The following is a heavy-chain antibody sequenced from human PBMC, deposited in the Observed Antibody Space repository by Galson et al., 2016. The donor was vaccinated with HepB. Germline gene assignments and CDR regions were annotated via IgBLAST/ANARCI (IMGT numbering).Heavy chain of an antibody. J-gene: IGHJ5*02. CDR2: IYYRGST. V-gene: IGHV4-39*07. CDR1: GGSISSSSYY. CDR3: AKMESVATAGTARSNWFDP. Sequence: ETLSLTCSASGGSISSSSYYWGWIRQPPGKGLEWIGNIYYRGSTYYNPSLKSRVAISVDPSRNQFSLKLRSVTAADTAVYFCAKMESVATAGTARSNWFDPWGQGTLVTVSS. D-gene: IGHD6-13*01.